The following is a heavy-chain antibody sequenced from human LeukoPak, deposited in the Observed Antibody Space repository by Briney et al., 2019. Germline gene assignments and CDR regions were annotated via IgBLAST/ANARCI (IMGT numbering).Heavy chain of an antibody. CDR1: GFTFSSYG. D-gene: IGHD3-10*01. Sequence: GGSLRLSCAASGFTFSSYGMHWVRQAPGKGLEWVAFIRYDGSNKYYADSVKGRFTISRDNSKNTLYLQMNSLRAEDTAVYYCAKDQLLLWFGELPPRAFDYWGQGTLVTVSS. V-gene: IGHV3-30*02. CDR3: AKDQLLLWFGELPPRAFDY. J-gene: IGHJ4*02. CDR2: IRYDGSNK.